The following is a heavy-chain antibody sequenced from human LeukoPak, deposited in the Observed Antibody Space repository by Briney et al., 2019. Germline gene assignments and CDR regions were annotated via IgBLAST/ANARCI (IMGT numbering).Heavy chain of an antibody. D-gene: IGHD3-10*01. Sequence: PGGSLRLSCTASGFTFCDYAMSWVRQAPGKGLEWVGFIRSKAYGGTTEYAASVKGRFTISRDDSKSIAYLQMNSLKTEDTAVYYCTRSSGSYYYWGQGTLVTVSS. CDR1: GFTFCDYA. J-gene: IGHJ4*02. CDR2: IRSKAYGGTT. V-gene: IGHV3-49*04. CDR3: TRSSGSYYY.